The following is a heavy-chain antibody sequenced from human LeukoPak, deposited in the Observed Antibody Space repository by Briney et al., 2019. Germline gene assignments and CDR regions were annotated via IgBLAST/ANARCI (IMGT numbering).Heavy chain of an antibody. CDR1: RFTFSSYE. CDR2: VWRDDNQK. V-gene: IGHV3-33*01. D-gene: IGHD1-26*01. Sequence: SGGSLRLSCVVSRFTFSSYEMNWVRQAPGKGLEWVAVVWRDDNQKYYADSVKGRFTISKDNSKNTVYLQMNRLRAEDTATYYCARDGSTYTINFYQALDVWGQGTMVTVSS. CDR3: ARDGSTYTINFYQALDV. J-gene: IGHJ3*01.